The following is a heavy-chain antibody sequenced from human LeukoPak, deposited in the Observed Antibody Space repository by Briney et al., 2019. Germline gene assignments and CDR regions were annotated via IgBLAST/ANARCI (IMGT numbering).Heavy chain of an antibody. V-gene: IGHV3-30*12. J-gene: IGHJ4*02. Sequence: PGRSLRLSCAASGFTFSSYSMNWVRQAPGKGLEWVAVISYDGSNKYYADSVKGRFTISRDNSKNTLYLQMNSLRAEGTAVYYCAKVSSVSLLGDYVELFDYWGQGTLVTVSS. D-gene: IGHD4-17*01. CDR2: ISYDGSNK. CDR3: AKVSSVSLLGDYVELFDY. CDR1: GFTFSSYS.